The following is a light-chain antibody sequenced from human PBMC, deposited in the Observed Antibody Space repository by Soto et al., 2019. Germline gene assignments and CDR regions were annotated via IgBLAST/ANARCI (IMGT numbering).Light chain of an antibody. CDR2: GVN. CDR1: RSDVGGYNY. Sequence: QSALTQPASVSGSPGQSITISCTGTRSDVGGYNYVSWFQQHPGKAPKLIIYGVNNRPSGMSDRFSASKSDNTASLTISGLQAEDEADYYCSSYTSSSTPDVFGTGTKLTVL. CDR3: SSYTSSSTPDV. J-gene: IGLJ1*01. V-gene: IGLV2-14*01.